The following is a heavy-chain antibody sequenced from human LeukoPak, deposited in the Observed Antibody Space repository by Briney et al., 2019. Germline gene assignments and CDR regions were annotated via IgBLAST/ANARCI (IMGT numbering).Heavy chain of an antibody. V-gene: IGHV3-7*01. CDR3: AKDGTIAYSGYEWMAAAGHFDY. J-gene: IGHJ4*02. CDR2: IKQDGGEK. Sequence: PGGSLRLSCAASGFTFSSYWMSWVRQAPGKGLEWVANIKQDGGEKYYVDSVKGRFTISRDNSKNTLYLQMNSLRAEDTAVYYCAKDGTIAYSGYEWMAAAGHFDYWGQGTLVTVSS. D-gene: IGHD5-12*01. CDR1: GFTFSSYW.